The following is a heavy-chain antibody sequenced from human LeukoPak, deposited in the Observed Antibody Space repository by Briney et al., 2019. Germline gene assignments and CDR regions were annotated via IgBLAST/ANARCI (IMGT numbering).Heavy chain of an antibody. CDR1: GFTFSSYA. D-gene: IGHD5-18*01. CDR2: ISYDGSNK. CDR3: ARDVVDTVDY. Sequence: GGSLRLSCAASGFTFSSYAMHWVRQAPGKGLEWVAVISYDGSNKYYADSVKGRFTISRDNANNSLYLEINSLRPEDTAVYYCARDVVDTVDYWGQGTLVTVSS. J-gene: IGHJ4*02. V-gene: IGHV3-30-3*01.